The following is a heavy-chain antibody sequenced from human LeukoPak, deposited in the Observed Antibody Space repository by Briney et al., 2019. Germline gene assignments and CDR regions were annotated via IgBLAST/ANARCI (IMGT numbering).Heavy chain of an antibody. V-gene: IGHV3-21*01. J-gene: IGHJ5*02. D-gene: IGHD3-10*01. CDR1: GSTFSSYS. CDR2: ISSSSSYI. Sequence: PGGSLRLSCAASGSTFSSYSMNWVRQAPGKGLEWVSSISSSSSYIYYADSVKGRFTISRDSAKNSLYLQLNSLRAEDTAVYYCARDREFDPWGQGTLVTVSS. CDR3: ARDREFDP.